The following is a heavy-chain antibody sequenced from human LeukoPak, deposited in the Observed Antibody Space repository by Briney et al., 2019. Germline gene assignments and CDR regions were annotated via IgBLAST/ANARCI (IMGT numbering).Heavy chain of an antibody. V-gene: IGHV3-21*05. CDR3: ARDLVATIQTGGY. D-gene: IGHD5-12*01. Sequence: GGSLRLSCAASGFTFSSYSMNWVRQAPGKGLEWVSYISSSSSYIYYADSVKGRFTISRDNAKNSLYLQMNSLRAEDTAVYYCARDLVATIQTGGYWGQGTLVTVSS. CDR1: GFTFSSYS. J-gene: IGHJ4*02. CDR2: ISSSSSYI.